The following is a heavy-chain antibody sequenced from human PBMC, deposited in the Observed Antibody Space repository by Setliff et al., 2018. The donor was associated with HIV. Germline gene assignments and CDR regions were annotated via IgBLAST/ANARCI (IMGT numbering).Heavy chain of an antibody. J-gene: IGHJ4*02. CDR3: ARSRPYNSALDY. CDR2: IYSDGNT. D-gene: IGHD6-25*01. CDR1: GFTVSSYY. Sequence: PGGSLRLSCAASGFTVSSYYMSWVRQAPGKGLEWVSTIYSDGNTYHADSVKGRFTLSRDNAEYSLHLQMNSLRAEDTAVYYCARSRPYNSALDYWGQGTLVTVSS. V-gene: IGHV3-66*01.